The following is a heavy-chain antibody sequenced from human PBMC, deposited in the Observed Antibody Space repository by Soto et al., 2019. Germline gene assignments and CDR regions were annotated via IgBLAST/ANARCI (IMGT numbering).Heavy chain of an antibody. CDR2: IIPILGIA. V-gene: IGHV1-69*04. J-gene: IGHJ4*02. D-gene: IGHD4-17*01. CDR1: GYTLTELS. Sequence: GASVKVSCKVSGYTLTELSMHWVRQAPGKGLEWMGRIIPILGIANYAQKFQGRVTITADKSTSTAYMELSSLRSEDTAVYYCARDLAYGDPNDYWGQGTLVTVSS. CDR3: ARDLAYGDPNDY.